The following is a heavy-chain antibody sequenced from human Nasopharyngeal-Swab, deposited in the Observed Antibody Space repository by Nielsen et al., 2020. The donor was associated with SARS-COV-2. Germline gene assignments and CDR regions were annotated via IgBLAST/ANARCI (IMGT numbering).Heavy chain of an antibody. J-gene: IGHJ5*02. Sequence: GESLKISCKGSGYSFTSYWISWVRQMPGKGLEWMGRIDPSDSYTNYSPSFQGHVTVSADKSISTAYLQWSSLKASDTAMYYCARLGFSRGWYNWFDPWGQGTLVTVSS. V-gene: IGHV5-10-1*01. CDR2: IDPSDSYT. CDR1: GYSFTSYW. CDR3: ARLGFSRGWYNWFDP. D-gene: IGHD6-19*01.